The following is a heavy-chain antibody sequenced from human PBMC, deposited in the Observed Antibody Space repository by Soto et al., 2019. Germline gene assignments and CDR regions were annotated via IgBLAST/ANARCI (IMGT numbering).Heavy chain of an antibody. Sequence: GASVKVSCKASGYTFTSYGISWVRQAPGQGLEWMGWISAYNGNTNDAQKLQGRVTMTTDTSTSTAYMELRSLRSDDTAVYYCARVYYDFWSGSSYYYYYYYMDVWGKGTTVTVSS. CDR1: GYTFTSYG. CDR3: ARVYYDFWSGSSYYYYYYYMDV. D-gene: IGHD3-3*01. CDR2: ISAYNGNT. V-gene: IGHV1-18*01. J-gene: IGHJ6*03.